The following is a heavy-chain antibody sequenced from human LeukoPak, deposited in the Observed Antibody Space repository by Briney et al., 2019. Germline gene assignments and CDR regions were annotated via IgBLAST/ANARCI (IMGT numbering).Heavy chain of an antibody. CDR3: ARDPHGDGDWFDP. CDR1: GGSFSGYY. J-gene: IGHJ5*02. Sequence: KASETLSLTCAVYGGSFSGYYWSWIRQPPGKGLEWIGEINHSGSTNYNPSLKSRVTISVDTSKNQFSLKLSSVTAASTAVYYCARDPHGDGDWFDPWGQGTLVTVSS. V-gene: IGHV4-34*01. CDR2: INHSGST. D-gene: IGHD4-17*01.